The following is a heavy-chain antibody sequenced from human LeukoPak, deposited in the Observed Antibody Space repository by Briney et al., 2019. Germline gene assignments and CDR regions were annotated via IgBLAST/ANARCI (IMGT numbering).Heavy chain of an antibody. CDR1: GGSINSFY. J-gene: IGHJ3*02. V-gene: IGHV4-59*08. D-gene: IGHD3-16*01. CDR3: ARHESYANALHI. CDR2: IHYSGNT. Sequence: SETLSLTCTVSGGSINSFYWSWSRQPPGKGLEWIGSIHYSGNTNYNPSLKSRVTISVDTSNNQFSLWLSSVIAADTAMYYCARHESYANALHIWGQGTMVAVSS.